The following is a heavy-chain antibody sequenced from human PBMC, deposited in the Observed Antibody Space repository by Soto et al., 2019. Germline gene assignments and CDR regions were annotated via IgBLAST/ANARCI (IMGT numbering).Heavy chain of an antibody. Sequence: ASVKVSCKASGGTFSSYAISWVRQAPGQGLEWMGGIIPIFGTANYAQKFQGRVTITADKSTSTAYMELSSLRSEDTAVYYCASNTKYYYGRYYFDCWGQGTLVTVSS. V-gene: IGHV1-69*06. CDR2: IIPIFGTA. D-gene: IGHD3-10*01. CDR1: GGTFSSYA. CDR3: ASNTKYYYGRYYFDC. J-gene: IGHJ4*02.